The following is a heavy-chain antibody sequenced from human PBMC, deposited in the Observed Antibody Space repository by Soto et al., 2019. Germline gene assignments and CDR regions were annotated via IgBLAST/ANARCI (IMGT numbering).Heavy chain of an antibody. Sequence: QLQLQESGPRLVKPSETLSLTCSVSGGSISSGSNSWAWIRQYPGKGLEWIGTIYLSASKHNNPSLEGRVAISADTPNNHLSLRLSSVTAADTAVYYCGRQQGHCDSTTGFGYYSVDVWGQGTTVIVS. CDR2: IYLSASK. CDR3: GRQQGHCDSTTGFGYYSVDV. CDR1: GGSISSGSNS. D-gene: IGHD2-2*01. V-gene: IGHV4-39*01. J-gene: IGHJ6*02.